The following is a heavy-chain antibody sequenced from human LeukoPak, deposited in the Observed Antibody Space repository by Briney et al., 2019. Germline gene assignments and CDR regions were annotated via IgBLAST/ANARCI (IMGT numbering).Heavy chain of an antibody. CDR1: RFSFNSYD. J-gene: IGHJ4*02. Sequence: GRSLRLSCAASRFSFNSYDVHWVRQTPGKGLEWVALISYDGTNKYYADSVKGRFAISRDNSKNTLYLQMNSLRPEDTSVYYCAKDGLNYFQYWGQGTLVTVSS. V-gene: IGHV3-30*09. CDR3: AKDGLNYFQY. CDR2: ISYDGTNK.